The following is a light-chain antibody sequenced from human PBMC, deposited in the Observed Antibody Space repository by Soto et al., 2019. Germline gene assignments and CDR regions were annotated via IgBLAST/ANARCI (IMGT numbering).Light chain of an antibody. CDR3: SSYSTMGTYV. V-gene: IGLV2-14*01. CDR2: EVS. J-gene: IGLJ1*01. Sequence: QSALTQPASVSGSPGQSITISCTGTSSDVGRYDYVSWYQHHPGKAPKLMVSEVSHRPSGVSNRFSGSKSGNTASLTISGLQAEDEADYYCSSYSTMGTYVFGAGTKVTVL. CDR1: SSDVGRYDY.